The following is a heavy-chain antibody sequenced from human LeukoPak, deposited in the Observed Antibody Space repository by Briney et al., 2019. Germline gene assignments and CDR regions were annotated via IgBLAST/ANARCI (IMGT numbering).Heavy chain of an antibody. J-gene: IGHJ6*02. CDR1: GFIFSSYS. V-gene: IGHV3-23*01. Sequence: PGGSLRLSCAASGFIFSSYSMSWVRQAPGKGLEWVSVITGSGGNTYYADSMKGRFTISKDNSKNTVYLQMSSLRVDDTAVYYCAKAASSSWPSYYYGMDVWGQGTTVTVSS. CDR3: AKAASSSWPSYYYGMDV. D-gene: IGHD6-13*01. CDR2: ITGSGGNT.